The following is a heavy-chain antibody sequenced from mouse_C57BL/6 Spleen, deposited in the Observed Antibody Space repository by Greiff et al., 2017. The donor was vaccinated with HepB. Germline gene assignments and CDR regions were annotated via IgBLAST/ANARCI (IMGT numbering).Heavy chain of an antibody. CDR3: ARPLYYDGYYEFAY. CDR2: IDPNSGGT. V-gene: IGHV1-72*01. Sequence: QVQLQQPGAELVKPGASVKLSCKASGYTFTSYWMHWVKQRPGRGLEWIGRIDPNSGGTKYNEKFKSKATLTVDKPSSTAYMQLSSLTSEDSAVYYCARPLYYDGYYEFAYWGQGTLVTVSA. J-gene: IGHJ3*01. CDR1: GYTFTSYW. D-gene: IGHD2-3*01.